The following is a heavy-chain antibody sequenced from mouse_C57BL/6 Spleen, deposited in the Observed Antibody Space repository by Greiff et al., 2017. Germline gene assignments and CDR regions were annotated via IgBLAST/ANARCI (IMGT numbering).Heavy chain of an antibody. D-gene: IGHD3-3*01. Sequence: VQLQQSGPGLVKPSQSLSLTCSVTGYSITSGYYWNWIRQFPGNKLEWMGYISYDGSNNYNPSLKNRISITRDTSKNQFFLKLNSVTTEDTATYYCARGDGGYWYFDVWGTGTTVTVSS. CDR2: ISYDGSN. CDR3: ARGDGGYWYFDV. CDR1: GYSITSGYY. J-gene: IGHJ1*03. V-gene: IGHV3-6*01.